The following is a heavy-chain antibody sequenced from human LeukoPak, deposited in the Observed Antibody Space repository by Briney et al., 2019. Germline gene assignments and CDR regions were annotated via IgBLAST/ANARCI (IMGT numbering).Heavy chain of an antibody. V-gene: IGHV3-23*01. CDR2: SGGGGST. D-gene: IGHD3-22*01. CDR3: AKSSYYDSSGYYREYYFDY. Sequence: SGGGGSTHYADSVKGRFTIFRDNSKNTLYLQMSSLRAGDTAVYYCAKSSYYDSSGYYREYYFDYWGQGTLVTVSS. J-gene: IGHJ4*02.